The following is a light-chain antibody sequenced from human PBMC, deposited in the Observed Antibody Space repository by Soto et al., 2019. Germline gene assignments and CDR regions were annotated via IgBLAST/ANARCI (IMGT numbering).Light chain of an antibody. V-gene: IGLV2-23*01. Sequence: QSVLTQPASVSGSPGQSITISCTGTSSDVGSYNLVSWYQQHPGKAPKLMIYEGSQRPSGASNRFSGSKFGNTASLTISGLQAEDEADYYCCSYAGSSTYVFGTGTKLTVL. J-gene: IGLJ1*01. CDR3: CSYAGSSTYV. CDR1: SSDVGSYNL. CDR2: EGS.